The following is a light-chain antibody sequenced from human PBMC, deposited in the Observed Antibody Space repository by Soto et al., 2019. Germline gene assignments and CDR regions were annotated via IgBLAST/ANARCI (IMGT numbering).Light chain of an antibody. Sequence: QSALTQPRSVSGSPGQSVTISCKGASSDVGGYNYVSWHQQHPGKAPKLIIFAVTQRPSGVPDRFSGSKSGNTDSLTISGLQADDEADYYCCSYAGSNTLVFGGGTKLTVL. J-gene: IGLJ3*02. CDR2: AVT. CDR3: CSYAGSNTLV. CDR1: SSDVGGYNY. V-gene: IGLV2-11*02.